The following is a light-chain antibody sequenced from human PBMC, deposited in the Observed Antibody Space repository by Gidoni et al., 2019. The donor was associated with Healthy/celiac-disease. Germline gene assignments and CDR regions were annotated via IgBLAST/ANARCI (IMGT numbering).Light chain of an antibody. Sequence: SSELTQDPAVSVALGQTVRITCQGDSLRSYYASWYQQKPGQAPVLVIYGKNNRPSGIPDRFSGSSSGNTASLTITGAQAEDEADYYCNSRDSSGNLVVFGGGTKLT. V-gene: IGLV3-19*01. CDR2: GKN. CDR1: SLRSYY. J-gene: IGLJ2*01. CDR3: NSRDSSGNLVV.